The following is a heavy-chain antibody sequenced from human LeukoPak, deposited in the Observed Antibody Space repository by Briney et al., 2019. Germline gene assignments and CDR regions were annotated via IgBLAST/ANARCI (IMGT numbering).Heavy chain of an antibody. CDR2: IGIAGAT. Sequence: GGSQRLSCVASGFTFSSYDMHWVGQATGNGLEWVSAIGIAGATYYADSVKGRFTISRENAKSSLYLQMNSLKAGDTAVYYCARGRAPRVAGMGNWFDPWGQGTLVTVSS. D-gene: IGHD6-19*01. V-gene: IGHV3-13*04. CDR1: GFTFSSYD. J-gene: IGHJ5*02. CDR3: ARGRAPRVAGMGNWFDP.